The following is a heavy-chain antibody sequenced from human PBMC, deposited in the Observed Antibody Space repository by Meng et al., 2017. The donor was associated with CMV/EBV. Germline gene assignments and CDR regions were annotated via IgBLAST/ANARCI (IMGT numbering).Heavy chain of an antibody. V-gene: IGHV4-59*01. CDR3: ARLGGVTIFGVVIPNWFDP. J-gene: IGHJ5*02. CDR1: GGSISSYY. Sequence: GSLRLSCTVSGGSISSYYWSWIRQPPGKGLEWIGYIYYSGSTNYNPSLKSRVTISVDTSKNQFSLKLSSVTAVDTAVYYCARLGGVTIFGVVIPNWFDPWGQGTLVTVSS. D-gene: IGHD3-3*01. CDR2: IYYSGST.